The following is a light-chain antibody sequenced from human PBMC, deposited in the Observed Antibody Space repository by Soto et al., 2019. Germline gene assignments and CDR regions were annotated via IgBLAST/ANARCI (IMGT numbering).Light chain of an antibody. CDR1: RSINNF. CDR2: DAS. CDR3: QQYDNLPPFT. V-gene: IGKV1-33*01. Sequence: DIQMTQSPSSLSASVGDRVTITCRASRSINNFLNWYQQKPGKAPKLLIYDASNLETGVPSRFSGSGSGTDFTFTISSLQPEDIATYYCQQYDNLPPFTFGQGTRLEIK. J-gene: IGKJ5*01.